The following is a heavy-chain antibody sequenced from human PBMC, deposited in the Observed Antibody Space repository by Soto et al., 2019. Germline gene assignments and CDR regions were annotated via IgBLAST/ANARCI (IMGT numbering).Heavy chain of an antibody. CDR2: IYYSGST. Sequence: QVQLQESGPGLVKPSETLSLTCTVSGGSISSYYWSWIRQPPGKGLEWIGYIYYSGSTNYNPSLKSRVTISVVTSKDQLSLKLSSVTAADTAVYYCARHASDYDILTGYYGKFDYWGQGTLVTVSS. CDR3: ARHASDYDILTGYYGKFDY. V-gene: IGHV4-59*08. D-gene: IGHD3-9*01. J-gene: IGHJ4*02. CDR1: GGSISSYY.